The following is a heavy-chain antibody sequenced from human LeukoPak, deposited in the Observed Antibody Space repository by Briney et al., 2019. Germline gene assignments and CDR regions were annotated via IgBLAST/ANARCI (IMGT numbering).Heavy chain of an antibody. V-gene: IGHV3-33*01. CDR2: IWFDGSNK. D-gene: IGHD3-10*01. CDR1: GFSFSTYG. CDR3: ARVVSYYGSSYRLLDL. J-gene: IGHJ2*01. Sequence: GGSLRLSCEASGFSFSTYGMHWVRQAPGKGLEWVPLIWFDGSNKHYADSVKGRFTISRDNSKNTMYLQMDSLRAEDTAVYYCARVVSYYGSSYRLLDLWGRGTLVTVSS.